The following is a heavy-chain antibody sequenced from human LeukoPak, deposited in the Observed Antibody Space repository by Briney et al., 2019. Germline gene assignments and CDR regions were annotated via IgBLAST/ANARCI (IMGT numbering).Heavy chain of an antibody. CDR1: GFTFSNYV. Sequence: GGSLRLPCAASGFTFSNYVMSWVRQAPGKGLEWVSTISGSGGSSYYGDSVRGRFTASRDNSKNTLYLQMNSLRAEGTAVYYCAKRDIVVAASDYWGQGTLVTVSS. J-gene: IGHJ4*02. D-gene: IGHD2-2*01. V-gene: IGHV3-23*01. CDR3: AKRDIVVAASDY. CDR2: ISGSGGSS.